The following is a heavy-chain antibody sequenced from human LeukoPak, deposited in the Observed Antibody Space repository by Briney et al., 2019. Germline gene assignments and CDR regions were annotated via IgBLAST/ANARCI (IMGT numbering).Heavy chain of an antibody. CDR3: TREGDFDY. J-gene: IGHJ4*02. CDR1: GFTFSTYG. V-gene: IGHV3-30*02. D-gene: IGHD1-26*01. CDR2: IRRDESDK. Sequence: GGSLRLSCVASGFTFSTYGMHWVRQAPGKGLEWVAFIRRDESDKYYTDSVKGRFTISRDNSKDTMYLQMNNLRPEDTAVYYCTREGDFDYWGQGILVTVSS.